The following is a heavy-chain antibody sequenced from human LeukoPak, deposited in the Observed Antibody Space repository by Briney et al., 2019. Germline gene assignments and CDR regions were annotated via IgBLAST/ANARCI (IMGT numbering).Heavy chain of an antibody. D-gene: IGHD4-23*01. J-gene: IGHJ4*02. CDR1: GFTLSSYG. Sequence: GGPVSLFCGACGFTLSSYGMLGARPPRDRARECGAVISYDRSNTYYADSVKGRFTISRDNSKNTLYLQMSTLRAADTAVYYCAKAVTQRRGQGFDYWGQGTLVTVSS. CDR2: ISYDRSNT. CDR3: AKAVTQRRGQGFDY. V-gene: IGHV3-30*18.